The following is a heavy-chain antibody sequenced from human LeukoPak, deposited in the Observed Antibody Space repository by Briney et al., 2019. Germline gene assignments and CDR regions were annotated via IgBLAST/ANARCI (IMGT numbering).Heavy chain of an antibody. D-gene: IGHD1-26*01. Sequence: GGSLRLSCAASGFTFDDYGMSWVRQAPGKGLEWVSGIDWNGGSTGYAHSVKRRFTISRDNANNSLYLQVNNLRAEDTALYYCARDIRLSGSYLFDYWGQGTLVTVSS. J-gene: IGHJ4*02. V-gene: IGHV3-20*04. CDR3: ARDIRLSGSYLFDY. CDR2: IDWNGGST. CDR1: GFTFDDYG.